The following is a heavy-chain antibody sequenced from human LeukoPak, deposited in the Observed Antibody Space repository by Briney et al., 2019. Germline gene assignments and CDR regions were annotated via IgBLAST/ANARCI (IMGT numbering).Heavy chain of an antibody. Sequence: GGSLRLSCAASGFTFSSYGMHWVRQAPGKGLEWVAVIWYDGSNKYYADSVKGRFTISRDNSKNTLYLQMNSLRAEDTAVYYCARDPYYQLLYYFDYWGQGTLVTVSS. CDR3: ARDPYYQLLYYFDY. J-gene: IGHJ4*02. CDR1: GFTFSSYG. V-gene: IGHV3-33*01. CDR2: IWYDGSNK. D-gene: IGHD2-2*01.